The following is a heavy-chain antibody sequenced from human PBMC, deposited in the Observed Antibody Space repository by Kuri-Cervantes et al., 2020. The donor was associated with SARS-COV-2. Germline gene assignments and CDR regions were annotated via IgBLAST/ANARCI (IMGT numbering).Heavy chain of an antibody. D-gene: IGHD2-21*01. V-gene: IGHV3-30-3*01. J-gene: IGHJ4*02. CDR3: ARGRVGVQDF. CDR2: TSYDGSNK. Sequence: GESLKIYCAASGFTVNNYAMHWVRQTPGEGLEWVAITSYDGSNKYYADSVKGRFTISRDNSKNTLYLQMNNLRGEDTAVYFCARGRVGVQDFWGQGTLVTVSS. CDR1: GFTVNNYA.